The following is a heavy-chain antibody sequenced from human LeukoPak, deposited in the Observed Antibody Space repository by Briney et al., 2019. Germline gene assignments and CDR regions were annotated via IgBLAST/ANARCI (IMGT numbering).Heavy chain of an antibody. CDR3: ARDTGRQDAFDI. D-gene: IGHD2-8*02. V-gene: IGHV3-48*04. J-gene: IGHJ3*02. CDR2: ISSSSSTI. CDR1: GFTFSSYS. Sequence: GGSLRLSCAASGFTFSSYSMNWVRQAPGKGLEWVSYISSSSSTIYYADSVKGRFTISRDNAKNLLYLQMNSLRAEDTAVYYCARDTGRQDAFDIWGQGTMVTVFS.